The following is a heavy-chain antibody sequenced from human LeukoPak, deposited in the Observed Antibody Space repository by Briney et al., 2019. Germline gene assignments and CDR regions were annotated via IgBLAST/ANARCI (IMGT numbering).Heavy chain of an antibody. CDR2: INPSGGST. J-gene: IGHJ4*02. Sequence: ASVKVSCKASGYTFTGYYMHWVRQAPGQGLEWMGIINPSGGSTSYAQKFQGRVTMTRDTSTSTVYMELSSLRSEDTAVYYCARENPPRKDYDYWGQGTLVTVSS. V-gene: IGHV1-46*01. CDR3: ARENPPRKDYDY. CDR1: GYTFTGYY. D-gene: IGHD3-16*01.